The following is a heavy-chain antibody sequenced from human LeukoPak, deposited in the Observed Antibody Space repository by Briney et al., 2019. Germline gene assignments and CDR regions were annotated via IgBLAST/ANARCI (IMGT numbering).Heavy chain of an antibody. CDR3: AEDEGSGSYLNY. V-gene: IGHV3-30*04. CDR1: GFTFSSYA. J-gene: IGHJ4*02. CDR2: ISYDGSNK. D-gene: IGHD3-10*01. Sequence: PGRSLRLSCAASGFTFSSYAMHWVRQAPGKGLEWVAVISYDGSNKYYADSVKGRFTISRDNSKNTLYLQMNSLRAEDTAVYYCAEDEGSGSYLNYWGQGTLVTVSS.